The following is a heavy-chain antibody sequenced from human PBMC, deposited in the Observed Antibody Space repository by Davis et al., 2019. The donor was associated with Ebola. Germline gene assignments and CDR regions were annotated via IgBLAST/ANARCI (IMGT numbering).Heavy chain of an antibody. Sequence: PGGSLRLSCAASGFMFSSYEMNWVRQAPGEGLEWLSYISSSGGTRYYADSVKGRFTITRDNAKNSLYLHMSSLRVEDTAVYYCAKTYYYGSGTYHNQIDYWGQGTLVTVSS. CDR2: ISSSGGTR. J-gene: IGHJ4*02. V-gene: IGHV3-48*03. D-gene: IGHD3-10*01. CDR3: AKTYYYGSGTYHNQIDY. CDR1: GFMFSSYE.